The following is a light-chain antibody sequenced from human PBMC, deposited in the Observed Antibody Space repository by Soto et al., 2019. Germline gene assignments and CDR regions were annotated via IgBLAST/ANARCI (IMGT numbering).Light chain of an antibody. Sequence: DIQMTQSPSSLSASIGDRVTITCRASQSIFSYLQWYQHKPGEAPQLLIYSASSLQSGVPSRFSGSGSGAEFTLTINSLYPEDSATYYCQQSYSSPQTFGQGTKVEIK. V-gene: IGKV1-39*01. J-gene: IGKJ1*01. CDR3: QQSYSSPQT. CDR1: QSIFSY. CDR2: SAS.